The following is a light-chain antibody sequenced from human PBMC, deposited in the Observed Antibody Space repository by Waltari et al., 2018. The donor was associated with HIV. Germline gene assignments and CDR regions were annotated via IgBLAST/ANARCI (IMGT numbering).Light chain of an antibody. CDR2: GAS. CDR1: KNADTK. J-gene: IGKJ3*01. V-gene: IGKV3-15*01. Sequence: EIVMTQSPATLSVSPGERVTLSCRASKNADTKLTWYQWKAGQPPRLLIYGASYRAFGVPDKFSGSGSGTAFTLTINSVESEDVAVYVCQQQNTLPITFGPGTRLDIK. CDR3: QQQNTLPIT.